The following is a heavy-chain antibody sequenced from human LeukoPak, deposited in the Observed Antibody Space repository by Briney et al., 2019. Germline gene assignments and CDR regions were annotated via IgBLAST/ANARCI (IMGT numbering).Heavy chain of an antibody. V-gene: IGHV4-34*01. CDR2: INARGDT. CDR3: ARGQVPAARGYNWFDP. Sequence: SETLSPTCAVYGWSFNDYYWNWVRQPPGKGLEWIGEINARGDTNYNPSLKSRVTISVDSSKNQFSLTLTSMIAADTAIYYCARGQVPAARGYNWFDPWGQGTLVTVSS. D-gene: IGHD2-2*01. J-gene: IGHJ5*02. CDR1: GWSFNDYY.